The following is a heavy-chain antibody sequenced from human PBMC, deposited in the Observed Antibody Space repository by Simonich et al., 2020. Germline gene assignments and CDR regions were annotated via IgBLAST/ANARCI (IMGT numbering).Heavy chain of an antibody. CDR3: ARGLTGDY. J-gene: IGHJ4*02. CDR2: IYNSGST. V-gene: IGHV4-38-2*01. CDR1: GYSISSGYY. D-gene: IGHD7-27*01. Sequence: QVQLQESGPGLVKPTETLSLTCAVSGYSISSGYYWGWIRQPPGKGLEWIGSIYNSGSTYYNPSLKSRVTISVDTSKNQFSLKLSSVTAADTAVYYCARGLTGDYWGQGTLVTVSS.